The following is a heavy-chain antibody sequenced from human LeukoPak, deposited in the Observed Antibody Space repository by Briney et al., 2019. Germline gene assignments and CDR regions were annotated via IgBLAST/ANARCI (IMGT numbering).Heavy chain of an antibody. CDR3: ARDVPLMGASKTRYFDY. Sequence: PGGSLRLSCAASGFTFSGYPIHWVRQAPGKGLEWVAVISYDGSNKYYADSVKGRFTISRDNSKNTLYLQMNSLRAEDTAVYYCARDVPLMGASKTRYFDYWGQGTLVTVSS. J-gene: IGHJ4*02. CDR1: GFTFSGYP. V-gene: IGHV3-30-3*01. D-gene: IGHD1-26*01. CDR2: ISYDGSNK.